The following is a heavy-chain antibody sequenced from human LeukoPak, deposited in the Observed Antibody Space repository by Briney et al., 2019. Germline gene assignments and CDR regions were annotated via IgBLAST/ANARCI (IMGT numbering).Heavy chain of an antibody. Sequence: PGESLRLSCAASGFTFRSYAMSWVRLSPGKGLEWVSTISGRGGFTYYADSVKGRFTISRDSSKLYLQMSTLRAEDTAVYYCARSFYYSDSSDYYYVFGYWGQGTLVTVSS. CDR2: ISGRGGFT. CDR1: GFTFRSYA. V-gene: IGHV3-23*01. CDR3: ARSFYYSDSSDYYYVFGY. D-gene: IGHD3-22*01. J-gene: IGHJ4*02.